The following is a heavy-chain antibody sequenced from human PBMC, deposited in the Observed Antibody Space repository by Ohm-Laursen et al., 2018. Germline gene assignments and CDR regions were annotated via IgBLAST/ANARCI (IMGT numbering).Heavy chain of an antibody. D-gene: IGHD1-1*01. CDR3: AKGTTDVDY. CDR2: IKHDGSEK. CDR1: GFTFSSYW. V-gene: IGHV3-7*03. J-gene: IGHJ4*02. Sequence: GSLRLSCAASGFTFSSYWMTWVRQAPAKGLEWVANIKHDGSEKYYVDSVKGRFTISRDNSKNTLYLQMNSLRAEDTAVYYCAKGTTDVDYWGQGTLVTVSS.